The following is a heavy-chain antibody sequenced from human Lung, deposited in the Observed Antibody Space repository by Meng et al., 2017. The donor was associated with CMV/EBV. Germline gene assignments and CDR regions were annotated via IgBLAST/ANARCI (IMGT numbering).Heavy chain of an antibody. CDR3: AKDSGRGGHLWFRGVDY. CDR2: IRYDGGKK. J-gene: IGHJ4*02. V-gene: IGHV3-30*02. CDR1: GLTLRTYG. Sequence: SCAASGLTLRTYGIHWVRQAPGKGLEWVAFIRYDGGKKEYVDSVKGRFTISRDNSKNTVNLQMNSLRAEDTAVYYCAKDSGRGGHLWFRGVDYWXQGTLVTVSS. D-gene: IGHD3-10*01.